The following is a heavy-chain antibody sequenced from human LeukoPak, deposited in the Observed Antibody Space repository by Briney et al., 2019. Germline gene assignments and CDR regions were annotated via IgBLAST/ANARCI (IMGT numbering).Heavy chain of an antibody. J-gene: IGHJ5*02. V-gene: IGHV3-23*01. CDR1: GFTFSSYA. Sequence: GGSLRLSCAASGFTFSSYAMSWVRQAPGKGLEWVSVISVSGSTKYADSAKGRFTISRDNSKNTLSLQMNSLRAEDTAVYYCAKAHISAWYPFDPWGQGTLVTVSS. D-gene: IGHD6-19*01. CDR2: ISVSGST. CDR3: AKAHISAWYPFDP.